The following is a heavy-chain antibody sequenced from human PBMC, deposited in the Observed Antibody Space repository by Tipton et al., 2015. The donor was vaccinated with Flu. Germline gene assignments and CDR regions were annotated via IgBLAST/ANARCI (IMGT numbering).Heavy chain of an antibody. CDR2: INHSGST. Sequence: TLSLTCAVYGGSFSGYYWSWIRQPPGKGLEWIGEINHSGSTNYNPSLKSRVTISVDTSKNQFSLKLSSVTAADTAVYYCAREFPRTYRLRYWGQGTLVTVSS. V-gene: IGHV4-34*01. D-gene: IGHD3-16*02. CDR3: AREFPRTYRLRY. J-gene: IGHJ4*02. CDR1: GGSFSGYY.